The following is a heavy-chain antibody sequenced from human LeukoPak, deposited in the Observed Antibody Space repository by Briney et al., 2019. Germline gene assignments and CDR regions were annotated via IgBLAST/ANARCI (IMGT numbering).Heavy chain of an antibody. CDR1: EFTFSSYS. V-gene: IGHV3-21*01. D-gene: IGHD4-11*01. CDR3: ARDWTTVGPFDY. J-gene: IGHJ4*02. Sequence: GGSLRLSCAASEFTFSSYSMNWVRQAPGKGLEWVSSISSSSSYKYYADSVKGRFTISRDNAKNSLYLQMNSLRAEDTAVYYCARDWTTVGPFDYWGQGTLATVSS. CDR2: ISSSSSYK.